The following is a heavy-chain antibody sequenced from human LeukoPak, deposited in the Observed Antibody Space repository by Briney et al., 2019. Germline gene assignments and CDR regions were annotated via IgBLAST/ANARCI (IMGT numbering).Heavy chain of an antibody. CDR3: ARGGRAAGTY. Sequence: SQTLSLTCTVSGGSISSGGYYWSWLRQPPGKGLEWIGYIYHSGSTYYNPSLKSRVTISVDRSKNQFSLKLSSVTAADTAVYYCARGGRAAGTYWGQGTLVTVSS. CDR2: IYHSGST. CDR1: GGSISSGGYY. D-gene: IGHD6-13*01. J-gene: IGHJ4*02. V-gene: IGHV4-30-2*01.